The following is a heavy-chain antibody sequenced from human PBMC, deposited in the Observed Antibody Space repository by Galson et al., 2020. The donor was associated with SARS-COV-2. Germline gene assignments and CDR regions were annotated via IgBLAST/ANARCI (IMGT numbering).Heavy chain of an antibody. Sequence: ASVKVSCKASGYIFTGWYIHWVRQAPGQGLEWLGRINPKSGATKYAQTFEDRVTMTRDTSISTAFMELTRLTSDETAVYYCARRGWVGATEEVDYGGQGTLVTVSS. J-gene: IGHJ4*02. CDR2: INPKSGAT. CDR1: GYIFTGWY. V-gene: IGHV1-2*06. CDR3: ARRGWVGATEEVDY. D-gene: IGHD1-26*01.